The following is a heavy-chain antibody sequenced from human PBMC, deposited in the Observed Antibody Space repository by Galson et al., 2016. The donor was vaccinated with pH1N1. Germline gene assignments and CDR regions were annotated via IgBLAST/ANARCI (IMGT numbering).Heavy chain of an antibody. CDR1: GFKFDNYA. CDR3: AKDRYSSGQVFDS. CDR2: ISGSGGRT. Sequence: SLRLSCAASGFKFDNYAMTWVRRAPGKGLQWVSAISGSGGRTYYADSVKDRFTVSRDNSKKTLFLQMTSLRVEDTAVYYCAKDRYSSGQVFDSWGRGILVTVSS. J-gene: IGHJ4*02. D-gene: IGHD6-19*01. V-gene: IGHV3-23*01.